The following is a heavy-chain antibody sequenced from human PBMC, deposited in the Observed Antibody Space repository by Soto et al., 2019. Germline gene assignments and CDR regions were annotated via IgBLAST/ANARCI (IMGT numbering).Heavy chain of an antibody. Sequence: ASVKVSCKASGYSFTTYAMHWVRQAPGQRLEWMGWINAGNGNTKFSQNFQGRVTITRDTSVNTAYMELSSLRSEDTAVYYCARGISDILTGYYYYYGMDVWGQGTTVTV. CDR1: GYSFTTYA. V-gene: IGHV1-3*01. D-gene: IGHD3-9*01. J-gene: IGHJ6*02. CDR3: ARGISDILTGYYYYYGMDV. CDR2: INAGNGNT.